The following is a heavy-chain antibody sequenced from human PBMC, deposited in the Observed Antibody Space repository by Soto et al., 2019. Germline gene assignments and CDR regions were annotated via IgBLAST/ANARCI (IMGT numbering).Heavy chain of an antibody. J-gene: IGHJ6*02. Sequence: GGSLSLSCAASGFTFSSYSMNWVRQAPGKGLEWVSYISSSSSTIYYADSVKGRFTISRDNAKNSLYLQMNSLRDEDTAVYYCVRGLCTSTTCYRQYYALDVWGQGTTVIVSS. V-gene: IGHV3-48*02. CDR3: VRGLCTSTTCYRQYYALDV. CDR2: ISSSSSTI. CDR1: GFTFSSYS. D-gene: IGHD2-2*02.